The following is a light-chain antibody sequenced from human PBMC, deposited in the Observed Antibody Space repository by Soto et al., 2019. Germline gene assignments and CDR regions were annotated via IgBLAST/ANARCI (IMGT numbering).Light chain of an antibody. CDR3: CSYRGSYV. CDR1: SSDVGGYNF. Sequence: QSVLTQPRSVSGSPGQSVTISCTGTSSDVGGYNFVSWYQQHPGKAPKLMIYEVSKRPSGVSNRFSGSKSGNTASLTISGLQAEDEADYYCCSYRGSYVFGTGTKVTVL. V-gene: IGLV2-11*01. CDR2: EVS. J-gene: IGLJ1*01.